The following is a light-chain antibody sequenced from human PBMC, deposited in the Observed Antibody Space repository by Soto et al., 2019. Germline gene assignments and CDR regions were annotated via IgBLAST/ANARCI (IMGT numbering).Light chain of an antibody. CDR3: QSYDTSLNDWV. CDR2: GNY. J-gene: IGLJ3*02. Sequence: QSVLTQPPSVSGAPGQRVTISCTGSSSNTGAGYDVHWYQQVPGMAPKLLIFGNYERPSGVPDRFSGSKSGASASLAISGLQTVDEADYYCQSYDTSLNDWVFGGGTKLTVL. CDR1: SSNTGAGYD. V-gene: IGLV1-40*01.